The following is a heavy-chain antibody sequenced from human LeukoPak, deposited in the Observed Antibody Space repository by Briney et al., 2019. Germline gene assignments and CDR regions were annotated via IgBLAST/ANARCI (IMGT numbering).Heavy chain of an antibody. CDR1: GYTFTSYG. CDR2: ISAYNGNT. J-gene: IGHJ4*02. CDR3: ARLSYCSGGSCYSQKRGEFDY. Sequence: GASVKVSCKASGYTFTSYGISWVRQAPGQGLEWMGWISAYNGNTNYAQKLQGRVTMTTDTSTSTAYMELRSLRSDDTAVYYCARLSYCSGGSCYSQKRGEFDYWGQGTLVTVSS. V-gene: IGHV1-18*01. D-gene: IGHD2-15*01.